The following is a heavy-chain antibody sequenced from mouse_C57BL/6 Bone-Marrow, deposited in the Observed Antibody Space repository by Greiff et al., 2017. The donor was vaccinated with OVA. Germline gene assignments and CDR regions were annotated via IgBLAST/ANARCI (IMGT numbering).Heavy chain of an antibody. D-gene: IGHD2-3*01. CDR2: IYPGSGST. V-gene: IGHV1-55*01. J-gene: IGHJ3*01. Sequence: VKLMESGAELVKPGASVKMSCKASGYTFTSYWITWVKQRPGQGLEWIGDIYPGSGSTNYNEKFKSKATLTVDTSSSTAYMQLSSLTSEDSAVYYCARDGYSFAYWGQGTLVTVSA. CDR3: ARDGYSFAY. CDR1: GYTFTSYW.